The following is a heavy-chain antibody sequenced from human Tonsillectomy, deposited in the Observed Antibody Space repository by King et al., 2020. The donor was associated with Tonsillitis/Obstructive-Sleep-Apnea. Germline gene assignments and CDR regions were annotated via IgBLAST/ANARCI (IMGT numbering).Heavy chain of an antibody. CDR1: GVSISSSSYY. CDR2: IYYSGSN. V-gene: IGHV4-39*01. J-gene: IGHJ4*02. Sequence: QLQESGPGLLKPSETLSLTCTVSGVSISSSSYYSGWIRQPPRKGLEWSGSIYYSGSNYYTPSLTSLVTISVDTSKNTFSLKLSSVTAADTAVYYCARGSYYDYIWGSYPPGYWGQGTLVTVSS. CDR3: ARGSYYDYIWGSYPPGY. D-gene: IGHD3-16*02.